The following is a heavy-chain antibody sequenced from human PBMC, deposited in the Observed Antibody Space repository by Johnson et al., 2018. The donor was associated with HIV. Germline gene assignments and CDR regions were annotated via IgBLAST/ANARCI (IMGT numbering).Heavy chain of an antibody. CDR3: AREWGVITFGGVIPRNAFDI. CDR2: IYSDGST. J-gene: IGHJ3*02. V-gene: IGHV3-66*01. CDR1: GFTVSSNY. D-gene: IGHD3-16*02. Sequence: VQLVESGGGLVQPGGSLRLSCAASGFTVSSNYMSWVRQAPGKGLEWVSLIYSDGSTYYADSVKGRFTISRDNSKNTLYLQMNSLRADDTAVYYCAREWGVITFGGVIPRNAFDIWGQGTMVTVSS.